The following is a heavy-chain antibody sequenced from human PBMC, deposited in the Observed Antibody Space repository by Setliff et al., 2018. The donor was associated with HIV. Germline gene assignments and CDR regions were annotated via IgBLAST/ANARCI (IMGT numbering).Heavy chain of an antibody. J-gene: IGHJ4*02. CDR2: IYTGGSP. CDR1: GGSISSGRYY. V-gene: IGHV4-61*09. D-gene: IGHD3-10*01. Sequence: PSETLSLTCTVSGGSISSGRYYWSWIRQPAGKGLEVIGHIYTGGSPNYNPSLMSRVTISIDTSKDQLSLKLNSVTAADTAVYYCARVGGFFGEARPPPDYWGQGALVTVSS. CDR3: ARVGGFFGEARPPPDY.